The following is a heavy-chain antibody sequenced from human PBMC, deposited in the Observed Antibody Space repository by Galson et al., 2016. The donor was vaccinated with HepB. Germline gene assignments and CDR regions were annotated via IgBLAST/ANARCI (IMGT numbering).Heavy chain of an antibody. V-gene: IGHV4-39*07. Sequence: SETLSLTCNVSGGSISSSDNYWGWLRQPPGKGLEWIGSIYYIGSTYYNPSLKSRVTISVDTSKNQFSLKVNSLTSADTGVYFCARRRKEQLVNYGFDYWGQGTPVTVSS. CDR2: IYYIGST. CDR3: ARRRKEQLVNYGFDY. CDR1: GGSISSSDNY. J-gene: IGHJ4*02. D-gene: IGHD6-13*01.